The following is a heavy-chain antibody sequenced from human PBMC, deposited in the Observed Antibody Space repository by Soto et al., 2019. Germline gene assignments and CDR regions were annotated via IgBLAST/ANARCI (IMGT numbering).Heavy chain of an antibody. D-gene: IGHD3-9*01. J-gene: IGHJ6*02. CDR1: GYTFFKYF. V-gene: IGHV1-46*01. CDR3: SRRLIGNTMDL. CDR2: INPSRGDA. Sequence: ASVKVSCKASGYTFFKYFIHWVRQAPGQGLEWIGIINPSRGDATYGPIFQGRVTLTIDMPTSTVYMESSSLRSEDTAVYYCSRRLIGNTMDLWGQGTSVTVSS.